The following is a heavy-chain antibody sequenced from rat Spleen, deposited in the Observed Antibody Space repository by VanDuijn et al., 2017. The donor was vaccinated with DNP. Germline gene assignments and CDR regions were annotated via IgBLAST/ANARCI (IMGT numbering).Heavy chain of an antibody. CDR3: ARLHYGLDY. V-gene: IGHV3-3*01. D-gene: IGHD1-11*01. Sequence: EVQLQESGPGLVKPSQSLSLICSVTGYSITSSYRWSWIRKFPGNKLEWMGSINSAGTTKYNPSLKSRISITRYTSKNQFFLQVNSVTTEDTAIYYIARLHYGLDYCGQGVMVTVSA. CDR1: GYSITSSYR. CDR2: INSAGTT. J-gene: IGHJ2*01.